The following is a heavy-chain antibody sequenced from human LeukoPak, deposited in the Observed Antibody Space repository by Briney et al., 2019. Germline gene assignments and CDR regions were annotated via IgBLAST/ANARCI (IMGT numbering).Heavy chain of an antibody. CDR2: INTNTGNP. V-gene: IGHV7-4-1*02. CDR1: GYTFTSYA. D-gene: IGHD6-13*01. Sequence: GASVKVSCKASGYTFTSYAMNWGRKAPGQGLEWMGWINTNTGNPTYAQGFTGRFVFSLDTSVSTAYLQISSLKAEDTAVYYCARVISSSWYTHVDYWGQGTLVTVSS. J-gene: IGHJ4*02. CDR3: ARVISSSWYTHVDY.